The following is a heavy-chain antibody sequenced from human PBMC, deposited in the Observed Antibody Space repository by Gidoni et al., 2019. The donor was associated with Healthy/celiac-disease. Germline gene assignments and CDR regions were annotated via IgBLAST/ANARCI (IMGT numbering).Heavy chain of an antibody. D-gene: IGHD3-10*01. CDR2: IIPSLGTA. CDR1: GGTLSSHA. Sequence: QVQLVQSGAEVRKPGSSVTVSCKASGGTLSSHAISWVRQAPGQGLEWMGGIIPSLGTAHYAQKFPGRVPITADKSTSTAYMELSSLRSEDTAVYYCARNINMVRGVLFDYWGQGTLVTVSS. V-gene: IGHV1-69*06. J-gene: IGHJ4*02. CDR3: ARNINMVRGVLFDY.